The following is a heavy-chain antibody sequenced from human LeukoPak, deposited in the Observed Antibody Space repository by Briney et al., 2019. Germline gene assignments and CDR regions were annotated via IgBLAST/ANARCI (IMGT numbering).Heavy chain of an antibody. CDR1: GFTFGSYW. J-gene: IGHJ4*02. Sequence: GGSLRLSCAASGFTFGSYWMSWVRQAPGKGLEWVANIKQDGSEKYYVDSVKGRFTISRDNAQNSLFLQMNSLRAEDTAVYYCARGEMYYYGSGSSYYFHYWGQGTLVTVSS. CDR2: IKQDGSEK. D-gene: IGHD3-10*01. CDR3: ARGEMYYYGSGSSYYFHY. V-gene: IGHV3-7*01.